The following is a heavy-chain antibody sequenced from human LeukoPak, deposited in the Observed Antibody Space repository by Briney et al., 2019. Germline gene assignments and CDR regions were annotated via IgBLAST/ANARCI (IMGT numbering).Heavy chain of an antibody. CDR2: IIPIFGTA. Sequence: SVKVFCKASGGTFSSYAISWVRQAPGQGLEWMGGIIPIFGTANYAQKFQGRVTITTDESTSTAYMELSSLRSEDTAVYYCASTYDSSGYYSPSWFDPWGQGTLVTLSS. J-gene: IGHJ5*02. D-gene: IGHD3-22*01. CDR3: ASTYDSSGYYSPSWFDP. CDR1: GGTFSSYA. V-gene: IGHV1-69*05.